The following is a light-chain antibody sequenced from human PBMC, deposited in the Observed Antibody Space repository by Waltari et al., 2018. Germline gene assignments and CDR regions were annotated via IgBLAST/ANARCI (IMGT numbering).Light chain of an antibody. V-gene: IGKV3D-15*02. CDR1: QSLNSR. Sequence: EILLMQSPATLSLSPGDRATLSCRASQSLNSRLAWYQQRPGQAPRLLIYDASKRASDIPDRFSGGGSGTDFTLTISSLEPEDVAVYFCQQETAWSWTFGQGTKVEIK. CDR2: DAS. J-gene: IGKJ1*01. CDR3: QQETAWSWT.